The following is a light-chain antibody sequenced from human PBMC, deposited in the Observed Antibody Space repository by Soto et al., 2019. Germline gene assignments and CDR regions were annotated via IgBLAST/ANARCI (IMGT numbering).Light chain of an antibody. Sequence: EVIWAQSPGTLSLSPGEGATLSCRSSQSVSSSYIAWYQQRPGQTPGLLIYGASTRATGIPDRFSGSGSGTHFTLTISRLEPGDFAVYYCQHFGGTTFTFGQGTLLEIK. J-gene: IGKJ5*01. CDR2: GAS. V-gene: IGKV3-20*01. CDR3: QHFGGTTFT. CDR1: QSVSSSY.